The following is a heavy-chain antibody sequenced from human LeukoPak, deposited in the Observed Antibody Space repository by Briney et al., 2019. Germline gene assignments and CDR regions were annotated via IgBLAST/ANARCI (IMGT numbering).Heavy chain of an antibody. V-gene: IGHV3-11*01. J-gene: IGHJ4*02. CDR2: ISSSGSSI. CDR1: GFTFSDYY. D-gene: IGHD6-13*01. Sequence: SGGSLRLSCAASGFTFSDYYMNWIRQAPGKGLEWVSYISSSGSSIDYADSVKGRFIISRDNAKNSLYLQMNSLRAEDTALYYCARTYSSSWYGDYWGQGTLVTVSS. CDR3: ARTYSSSWYGDY.